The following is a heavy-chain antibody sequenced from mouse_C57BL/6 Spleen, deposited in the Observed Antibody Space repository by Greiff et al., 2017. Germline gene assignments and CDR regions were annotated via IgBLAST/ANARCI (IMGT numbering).Heavy chain of an antibody. V-gene: IGHV5-4*01. CDR2: ISDGGSYT. J-gene: IGHJ1*03. CDR1: GFTFSSYA. Sequence: EVMLVESGGGLVKPGGSLKLSCAASGFTFSSYAMSWVRQTPEKRLEWVATISDGGSYTYYPDNVKGRFTISRDNAKNNLYLQMSHLKSEDTARYYCAREYYYGSSWRYFDVWGTGTTVTVSS. D-gene: IGHD1-1*01. CDR3: AREYYYGSSWRYFDV.